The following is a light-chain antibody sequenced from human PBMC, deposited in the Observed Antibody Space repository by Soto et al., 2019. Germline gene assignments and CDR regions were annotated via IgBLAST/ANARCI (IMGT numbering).Light chain of an antibody. CDR3: ATWYDSLNAVV. V-gene: IGLV1-44*01. J-gene: IGLJ2*01. CDR2: TDS. Sequence: QSVLTQPPSASGTPGQRVTISCSGSSSNIGSDSVNWYQQLPGTAPKLLIYTDSQRPSGVSDRFSGSKSGSSASLAISGLQSEDEATYYCATWYDSLNAVVFGGGTKVTVL. CDR1: SSNIGSDS.